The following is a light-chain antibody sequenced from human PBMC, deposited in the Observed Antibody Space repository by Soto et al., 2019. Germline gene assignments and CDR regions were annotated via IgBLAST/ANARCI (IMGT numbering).Light chain of an antibody. CDR2: GAS. CDR1: QSVSSN. J-gene: IGKJ1*01. CDR3: QHYNNWPRT. V-gene: IGKV3-15*01. Sequence: EIVMTQSPATLSVSPGARATLSCRASQSVSSNLAWYQQKPGQAPRLLIYGASTRATGIPARFSGSGSWTEFTLTISSLQSDDFAGYYCQHYNNWPRTFGQGTKVEIK.